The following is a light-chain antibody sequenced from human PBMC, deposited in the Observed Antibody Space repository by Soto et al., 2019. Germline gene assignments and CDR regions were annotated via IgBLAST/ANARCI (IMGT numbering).Light chain of an antibody. V-gene: IGKV3-20*01. CDR3: QQYGGSQGT. CDR2: GAS. Sequence: EIVLTQSPGTLSLSQGEGATLSCRASQSVASSSIAWYQQRLGQAPRLLIYGASNRATGIPDRFSGSGSGTDFTLTFSRLDPEDFAVYYCQQYGGSQGTFGQVTKVDIK. CDR1: QSVASSS. J-gene: IGKJ1*01.